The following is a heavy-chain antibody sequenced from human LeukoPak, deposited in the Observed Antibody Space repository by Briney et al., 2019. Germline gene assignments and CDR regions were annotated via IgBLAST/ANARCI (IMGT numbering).Heavy chain of an antibody. D-gene: IGHD1-26*01. CDR2: MHYSGST. J-gene: IGHJ4*02. CDR1: GGSISSGLYY. V-gene: IGHV4-39*01. Sequence: SETLSLTCSVSGGSISSGLYYWSWIRQPPGKELEWIVSMHYSGSTYYNPSLKSRATISVDTSKNQYSLRLLSVTAADTSVYYCAKNDRGSPADYWGQGTLVTVSS. CDR3: AKNDRGSPADY.